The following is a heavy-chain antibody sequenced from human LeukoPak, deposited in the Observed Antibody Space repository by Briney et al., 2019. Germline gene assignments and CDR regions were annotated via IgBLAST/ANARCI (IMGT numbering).Heavy chain of an antibody. CDR1: GGSISSSSYY. D-gene: IGHD3-9*01. Sequence: SETLSLTCTVSGGSISSSSYYWGWIRQPPGKGLEWIGYIYYSGSTNYNPSLKSRVTISVDTSKNQFSLKLSSVTAADTAVYYCARTYFDWLLLDYYYYMDVWGKGTTVTVSS. V-gene: IGHV4-61*05. CDR3: ARTYFDWLLLDYYYYMDV. J-gene: IGHJ6*03. CDR2: IYYSGST.